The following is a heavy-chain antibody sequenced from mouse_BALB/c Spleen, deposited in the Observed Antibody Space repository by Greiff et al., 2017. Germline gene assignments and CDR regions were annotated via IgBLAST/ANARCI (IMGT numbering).Heavy chain of an antibody. CDR3: ARDYYGSGGAY. CDR1: GYTFTDYV. J-gene: IGHJ3*01. CDR2: IYPGSGST. Sequence: LQESGPELVKPGASVKMSCKASGYTFTDYVISWVKQRTGQGLEWIGEIYPGSGSTYYNEKFKGKATLTADKSSNTAYMQLSSLTSEDSAVYFCARDYYGSGGAYWGQGTLVTVSA. D-gene: IGHD1-1*01. V-gene: IGHV1-77*01.